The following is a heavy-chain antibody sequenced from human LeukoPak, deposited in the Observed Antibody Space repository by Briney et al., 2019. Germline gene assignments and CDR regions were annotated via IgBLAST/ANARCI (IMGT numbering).Heavy chain of an antibody. J-gene: IGHJ4*02. CDR3: TRHQWWLAPRNFDY. D-gene: IGHD2-8*01. Sequence: SETLSLTCTVSGCSISSSSYYWGWIRQPPGKGLEWIGSIYHSGSTYYNPSLKSRVTISLDTSKNQFSLKLSSVTAADMAVYYCTRHQWWLAPRNFDYWGQGTLVTVSS. V-gene: IGHV4-39*01. CDR1: GCSISSSSYY. CDR2: IYHSGST.